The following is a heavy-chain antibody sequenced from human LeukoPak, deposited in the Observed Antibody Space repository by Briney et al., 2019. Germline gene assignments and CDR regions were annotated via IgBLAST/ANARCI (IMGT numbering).Heavy chain of an antibody. V-gene: IGHV3-30*02. CDR3: AKDRERLLTRTSCSFDS. Sequence: GGSLRLSCAASGFIFSSYGMHWVRQAPGRGLEWVTFIRYDGSDKYYADSVNGRFTISRDNSKNTVYLQMNSLRAEDTAEYYCAKDRERLLTRTSCSFDSWGRGTLVTVSS. CDR2: IRYDGSDK. CDR1: GFIFSSYG. D-gene: IGHD2-2*01. J-gene: IGHJ4*01.